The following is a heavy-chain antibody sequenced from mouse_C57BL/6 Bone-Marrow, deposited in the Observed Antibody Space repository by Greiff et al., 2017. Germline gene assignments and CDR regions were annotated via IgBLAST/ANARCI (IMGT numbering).Heavy chain of an antibody. Sequence: DVQLVESGGGLVQPGGSLKLSCAASGFTFSDYYMYWVRQTPEKRLEWVAYISNGGGSTYYPDTVKGRFTISRDNAKNTLYLQMSRLKSEDTAMYYCARLGTTVVATYWYFDVWGTGTTVTVSS. D-gene: IGHD1-1*01. CDR3: ARLGTTVVATYWYFDV. CDR1: GFTFSDYY. J-gene: IGHJ1*03. V-gene: IGHV5-12*01. CDR2: ISNGGGST.